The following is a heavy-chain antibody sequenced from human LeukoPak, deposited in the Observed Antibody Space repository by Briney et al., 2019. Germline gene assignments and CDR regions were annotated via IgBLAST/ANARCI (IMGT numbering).Heavy chain of an antibody. CDR3: ARDFGILSGYADY. V-gene: IGHV3-30*03. CDR1: GFNFSAYG. Sequence: GGSLRLSCAASGFNFSAYGMHWVRQAPGKGPEWVIVISYDGSYKYYADSVRGRFTISRDNSKNTLYLQMKNLRPEDTAEYYCARDFGILSGYADYWGQGTLVTVSS. CDR2: ISYDGSYK. D-gene: IGHD3-3*01. J-gene: IGHJ4*02.